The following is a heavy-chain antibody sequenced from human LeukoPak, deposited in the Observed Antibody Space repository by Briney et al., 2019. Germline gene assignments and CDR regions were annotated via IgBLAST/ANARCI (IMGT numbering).Heavy chain of an antibody. Sequence: GGSLRLSCAASGFTFSSYAMSWVRQAPGKGLEWVSAISGSGGSTYYADSVKVRFTISRDNSKNTLYLQMNSLRAEDTAVYYCAKGTDSYGRRTSFDYWGQGTLVTVSS. D-gene: IGHD5-18*01. CDR1: GFTFSSYA. CDR3: AKGTDSYGRRTSFDY. V-gene: IGHV3-23*01. CDR2: ISGSGGST. J-gene: IGHJ4*02.